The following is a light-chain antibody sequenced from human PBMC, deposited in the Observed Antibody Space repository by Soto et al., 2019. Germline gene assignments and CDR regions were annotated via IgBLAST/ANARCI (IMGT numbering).Light chain of an antibody. CDR2: GAS. V-gene: IGKV3-11*01. J-gene: IGKJ4*01. CDR3: QQRSSWPLT. CDR1: QSVRIY. Sequence: EIVLTQSPVTLSLSPGDGATLSCRASQSVRIYLAWYQQKPGQAPRLLIDGASNRATGIPARFSGSGSGTDFTLTISSLEPEDFAIYYCQQRSSWPLTFGGGNKV.